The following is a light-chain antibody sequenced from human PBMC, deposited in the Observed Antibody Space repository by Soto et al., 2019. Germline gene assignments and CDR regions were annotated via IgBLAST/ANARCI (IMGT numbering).Light chain of an antibody. CDR1: SSNIGSNT. J-gene: IGLJ1*01. V-gene: IGLV1-44*01. CDR2: NNN. CDR3: AAWDDSLNGLV. Sequence: QSVLTQPPSASGTPGQRVTISCSGSSSNIGSNTVNWYQQLPGTAPKLLIYNNNQRPSGVPDRFSGSKSGTSASLAISGLQSEDEADYYRAAWDDSLNGLVFGTGTQLTVL.